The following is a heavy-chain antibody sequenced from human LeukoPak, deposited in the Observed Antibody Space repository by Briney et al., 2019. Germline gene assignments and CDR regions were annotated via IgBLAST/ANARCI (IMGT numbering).Heavy chain of an antibody. CDR2: ITGSGAST. Sequence: GGSLRLSCAASGFTFSSYAMTWVRQAPGKGLEWDSAITGSGASTFYADSVKGRFIISRDNSKNTLHLQMNSLRAEDAAVYYCARDFQSDFPNWFDPWGQGALVTVSS. D-gene: IGHD3-3*01. V-gene: IGHV3-23*01. J-gene: IGHJ5*02. CDR1: GFTFSSYA. CDR3: ARDFQSDFPNWFDP.